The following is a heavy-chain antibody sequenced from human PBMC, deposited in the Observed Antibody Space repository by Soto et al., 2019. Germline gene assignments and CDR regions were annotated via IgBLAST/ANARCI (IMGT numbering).Heavy chain of an antibody. V-gene: IGHV4-38-2*01. Sequence: LETLSLTCDVSVEPMTGGYYWGWIRQSPGKGLEWIGSIYYGGTTYYNPSLRSRLAISIDTSKNQFSLRLSSVTAADTALYYCARGWYYFDFWGQGTLVTVSS. J-gene: IGHJ4*02. CDR3: ARGWYYFDF. CDR2: IYYGGTT. CDR1: VEPMTGGYY. D-gene: IGHD2-15*01.